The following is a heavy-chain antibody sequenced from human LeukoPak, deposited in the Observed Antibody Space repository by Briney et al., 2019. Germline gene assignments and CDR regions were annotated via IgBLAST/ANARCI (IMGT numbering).Heavy chain of an antibody. Sequence: PGGSLRLSRAATGFTLSDYYMSWIRQAPGKGLEWVSYISSSGSTIYYTDSVKGRFTISRDNAKNSLYLQMNSLRAEDTAVYYCARDRYSGSYILPPFGYWGQGTLVTVSS. CDR2: ISSSGSTI. CDR3: ARDRYSGSYILPPFGY. D-gene: IGHD1-26*01. J-gene: IGHJ4*02. V-gene: IGHV3-11*04. CDR1: GFTLSDYY.